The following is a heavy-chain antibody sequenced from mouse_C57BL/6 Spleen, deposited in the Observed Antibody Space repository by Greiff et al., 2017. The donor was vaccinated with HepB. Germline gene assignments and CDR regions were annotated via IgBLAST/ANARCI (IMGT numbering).Heavy chain of an antibody. Sequence: QVQLQQSGAELVKPGASVKLSCKASGYTFTSYWMQWVKQRPGQGLEWIGEIDPSDSYTNYNQKFKGKATLTVDTSSSTAYMQLSSLTSEDSAVYYCARRRGNYYFDYWGQGTTLTVSS. D-gene: IGHD2-1*01. CDR3: ARRRGNYYFDY. CDR2: IDPSDSYT. V-gene: IGHV1-50*01. J-gene: IGHJ2*01. CDR1: GYTFTSYW.